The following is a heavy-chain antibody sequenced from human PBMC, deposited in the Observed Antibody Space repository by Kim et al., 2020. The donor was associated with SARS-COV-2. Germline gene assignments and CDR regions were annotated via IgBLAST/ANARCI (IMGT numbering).Heavy chain of an antibody. Sequence: GTANDARKFQGRVTITADESTSTAYMELSSLRSEDTAVYYCARGGYVDYWGQGTLVTVSS. V-gene: IGHV1-69*01. CDR3: ARGGYVDY. J-gene: IGHJ4*02. CDR2: GTA.